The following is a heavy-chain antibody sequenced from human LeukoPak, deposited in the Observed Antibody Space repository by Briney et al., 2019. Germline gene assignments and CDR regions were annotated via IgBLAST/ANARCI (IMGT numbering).Heavy chain of an antibody. CDR3: ARGLFREFDY. J-gene: IGHJ4*02. D-gene: IGHD3-10*01. V-gene: IGHV4-39*07. CDR2: IYYSGST. CDR1: GGSISSSSYY. Sequence: SETLSLTCTVSGGSISSSSYYWGWIRQPPGKGLEWIGSIYYSGSTYYNPSLKSRVTISVDTSKNQFSLKLSSVTAADTAVYYCARGLFREFDYWGQGTLVTVSS.